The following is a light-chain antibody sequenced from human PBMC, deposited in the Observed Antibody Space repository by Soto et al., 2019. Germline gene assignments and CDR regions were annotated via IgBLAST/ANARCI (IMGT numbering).Light chain of an antibody. Sequence: QSVLTQPRSVSGSPGQSGTISCTGTSSDVGGYNYVSWYQQHPGKAPKLMIYDVSKRPSGVPDRFSGSKSGNTASLTISGLQAEDEADYYCCSYAGSYVVFGGVTKVTVL. CDR1: SSDVGGYNY. V-gene: IGLV2-11*01. CDR2: DVS. CDR3: CSYAGSYVV. J-gene: IGLJ2*01.